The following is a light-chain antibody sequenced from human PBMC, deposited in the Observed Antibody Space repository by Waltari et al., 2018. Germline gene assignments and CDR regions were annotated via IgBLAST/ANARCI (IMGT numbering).Light chain of an antibody. CDR1: QGISSY. V-gene: IGKV1-8*01. CDR3: QQYYSYPRA. Sequence: ALRMTQSPSSLSASTGDRVTNTCRASQGISSYLAWYQQKPGKAPKLLIYAASTLQSGVPSRFSGSGSGTDFTLTISCLQSEDFATYYCQQYYSYPRAFGQGTRLEIK. CDR2: AAS. J-gene: IGKJ5*01.